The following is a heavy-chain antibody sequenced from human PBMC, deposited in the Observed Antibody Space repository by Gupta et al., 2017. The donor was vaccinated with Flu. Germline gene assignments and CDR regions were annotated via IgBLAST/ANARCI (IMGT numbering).Heavy chain of an antibody. V-gene: IGHV4-39*01. CDR2: IYYSGST. D-gene: IGHD1-1*01. J-gene: IGHJ5*02. Sequence: QLQLQESGPGLVKPSETLSLTCTVSGGSISSSSYYWGWIRQPPGKGLEWIGSIYYSGSTYYNPSLKSRVTISVDTSKNQFSLKLSSVTAADTAVDYCARRLTTGTTTPNGGDYSWFDPWGQGTLVTGSS. CDR3: ARRLTTGTTTPNGGDYSWFDP. CDR1: GGSISSSSYY.